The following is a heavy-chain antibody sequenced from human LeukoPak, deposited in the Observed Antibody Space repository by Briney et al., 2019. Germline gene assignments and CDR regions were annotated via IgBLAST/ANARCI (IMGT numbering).Heavy chain of an antibody. Sequence: PGGSLRLSCAASGFXFSSYSMNWVRQAPGKGLEWVSYISSSSNTIYYADSVKGRFTISRDNAKNSLYLQMNSLRDEDTAVYYCARDSNYYYGMDVWGQGTTVTVSS. D-gene: IGHD2/OR15-2a*01. CDR2: ISSSSNTI. J-gene: IGHJ6*02. V-gene: IGHV3-48*02. CDR3: ARDSNYYYGMDV. CDR1: GFXFSSYS.